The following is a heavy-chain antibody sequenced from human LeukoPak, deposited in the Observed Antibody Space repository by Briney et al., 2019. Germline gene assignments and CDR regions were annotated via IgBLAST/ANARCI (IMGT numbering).Heavy chain of an antibody. CDR1: GGSISSSSYY. D-gene: IGHD5/OR15-5a*01. J-gene: IGHJ6*03. Sequence: PSETLSLTCTVSGGSISSSSYYWGWIRQPPGKGLEWIGSIYYSGSTYYNPSLKSRVTISVDTSKNQFSLKLSSVTAADTAVYYCARVYDFPPKNYMDVWGKGTTVTVSS. CDR3: ARVYDFPPKNYMDV. CDR2: IYYSGST. V-gene: IGHV4-39*07.